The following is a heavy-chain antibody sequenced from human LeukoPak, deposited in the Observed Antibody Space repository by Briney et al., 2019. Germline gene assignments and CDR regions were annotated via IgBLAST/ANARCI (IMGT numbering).Heavy chain of an antibody. D-gene: IGHD2-2*01. V-gene: IGHV3-53*01. CDR3: ARGEVAAARFDY. Sequence: GGSLRLSYPASWFTVSSNYMSWVRQAPGKGLEWVSVIYIVCSTYYPDSVTGGFTISRDNSKNTLYLQMNRLRAEDTAVYYCARGEVAAARFDYWGQGTLVTVSS. CDR2: IYIVCST. J-gene: IGHJ4*02. CDR1: WFTVSSNY.